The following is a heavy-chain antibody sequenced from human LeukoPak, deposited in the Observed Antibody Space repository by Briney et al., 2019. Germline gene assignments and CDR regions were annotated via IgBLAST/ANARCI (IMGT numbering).Heavy chain of an antibody. Sequence: SVTVSCKASGGTFSSYAISWVRQAPGQGLEWMGGIIPIFGTANYAQKFQGRVTITTDESTSTAYMELSSLRSEDTAVYYCARGDDYGGYATTNYYYYYMDVWGKGTTVTVSS. CDR1: GGTFSSYA. CDR2: IIPIFGTA. D-gene: IGHD4-17*01. V-gene: IGHV1-69*05. J-gene: IGHJ6*03. CDR3: ARGDDYGGYATTNYYYYYMDV.